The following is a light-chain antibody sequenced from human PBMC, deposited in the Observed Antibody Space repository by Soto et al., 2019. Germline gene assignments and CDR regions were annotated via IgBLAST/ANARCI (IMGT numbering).Light chain of an antibody. CDR1: SSDVGAYNY. J-gene: IGLJ3*02. CDR2: DVS. CDR3: ISYAGSSIWV. V-gene: IGLV2-8*01. Sequence: QSALTQPPSASGSPGQSVTISCTGTSSDVGAYNYVSWYQQHPGKAPKLMIYDVSKRPSGVPDRFSGSKSGNTASLTVSGLQAEDEADFYCISYAGSSIWVFGVGTKLTFL.